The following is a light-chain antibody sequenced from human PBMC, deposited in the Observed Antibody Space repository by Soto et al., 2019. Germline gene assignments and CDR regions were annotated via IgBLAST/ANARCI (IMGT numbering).Light chain of an antibody. V-gene: IGKV3-15*01. CDR3: QQYNNWPSWT. Sequence: EIVMTQSPAALSVSPGERVTLSCRASQSISFNLAWYQQKPGQAPRLLIYIASTRAAGIPARFSGSGSGTEFTLTIRSLQSEDSAIYYCQQYNNWPSWTFGQGTTVDIK. CDR1: QSISFN. CDR2: IAS. J-gene: IGKJ1*01.